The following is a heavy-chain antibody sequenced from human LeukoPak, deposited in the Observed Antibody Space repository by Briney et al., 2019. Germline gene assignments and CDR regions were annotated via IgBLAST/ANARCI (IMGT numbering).Heavy chain of an antibody. CDR2: TYYRSKWHT. CDR3: ARGVWDIVVVSASRAYYYYMDV. CDR1: GDSVSTNSAG. V-gene: IGHV6-1*01. D-gene: IGHD2-2*01. Sequence: SQTLSLTCALSGDSVSTNSAGWNWIRHSPSRGLEWVGRTYYRSKWHTGYSVSVKSRITFKPETSKNQFSLQRRSVTPEDTAVYYCARGVWDIVVVSASRAYYYYMDVWGKGTTVTVS. J-gene: IGHJ6*03.